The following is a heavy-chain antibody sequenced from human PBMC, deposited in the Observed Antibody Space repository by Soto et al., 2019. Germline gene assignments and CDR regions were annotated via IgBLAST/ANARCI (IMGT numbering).Heavy chain of an antibody. V-gene: IGHV1-69*13. D-gene: IGHD3-3*01. Sequence: SVKVSCKASGDTFSSYAISWVRQAPGQGLEWMGGIIPIFGTANYAQKFQGRVTITADESTSTAYMELSSLRSEDTAVYYCASNGVAIFGVVNWFDPWGQGTLVT. CDR3: ASNGVAIFGVVNWFDP. CDR1: GDTFSSYA. CDR2: IIPIFGTA. J-gene: IGHJ5*02.